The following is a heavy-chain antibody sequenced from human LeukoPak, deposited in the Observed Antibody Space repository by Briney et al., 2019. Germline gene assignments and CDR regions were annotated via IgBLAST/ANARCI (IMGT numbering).Heavy chain of an antibody. CDR1: GGSISSSSYY. D-gene: IGHD6-19*01. J-gene: IGHJ3*02. CDR3: ARLAGSSGWYFSWGAFDI. Sequence: SETLSLTCTVSGGSISSSSYYWGWIRQPPGKGLEWIGSIYYSGSTYYNPSLKSRVTISVDTSKNQFSLKLSSVTAADTAVYYCARLAGSSGWYFSWGAFDIWGQGTMVTVSS. V-gene: IGHV4-39*01. CDR2: IYYSGST.